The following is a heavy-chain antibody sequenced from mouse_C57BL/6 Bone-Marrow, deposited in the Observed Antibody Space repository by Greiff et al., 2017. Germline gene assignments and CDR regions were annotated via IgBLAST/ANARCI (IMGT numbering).Heavy chain of an antibody. CDR1: GFNIKDDY. CDR3: TTYSAMDY. CDR2: IDPENGDT. J-gene: IGHJ4*01. V-gene: IGHV14-4*01. Sequence: VQLQQSGAELVGPGVVVKLSCTASGFNIKDDYMHWVKQRPEQGLEWIGWIDPENGDTEYASKFQGKATITADTSSNTAYLQLSSLTSEDTAVYYCTTYSAMDYWGQGTSVTVSS.